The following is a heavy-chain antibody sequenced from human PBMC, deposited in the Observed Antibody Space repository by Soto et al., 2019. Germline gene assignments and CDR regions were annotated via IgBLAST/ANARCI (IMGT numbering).Heavy chain of an antibody. D-gene: IGHD2-2*01. V-gene: IGHV4-31*03. J-gene: IGHJ5*02. CDR2: IYYSGST. Sequence: SETLSLTCTVSGGSSSSGGYYRSWIRQHPGKGLEWIGYIYYSGSTYYNPSLKSRVTISVDTSKNQFSLKLSSVTAADTAVYYCARDVPGKYCSSTSCYARPYHWFDPWGQGTLVTSPQ. CDR1: GGSSSSGGYY. CDR3: ARDVPGKYCSSTSCYARPYHWFDP.